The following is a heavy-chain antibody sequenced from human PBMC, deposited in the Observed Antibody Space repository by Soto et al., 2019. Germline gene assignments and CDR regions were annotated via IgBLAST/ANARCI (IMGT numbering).Heavy chain of an antibody. J-gene: IGHJ6*02. CDR2: INYDGSSK. Sequence: QVHLVESGGGAVQAGRSLRVSCATSGFIFSAYRMHWVRQAPGKGLEWVAFINYDGSSKFYGDSVKGRFTVSRDNSKNTLFLQWNSLRGEDTATYYCARCKQKVIHCAMDVWGQGATATVTS. CDR1: GFIFSAYR. CDR3: ARCKQKVIHCAMDV. D-gene: IGHD2-21*01. V-gene: IGHV3-33*01.